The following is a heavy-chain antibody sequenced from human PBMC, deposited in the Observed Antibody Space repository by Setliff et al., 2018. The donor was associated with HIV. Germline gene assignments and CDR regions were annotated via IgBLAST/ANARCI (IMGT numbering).Heavy chain of an antibody. CDR3: ARAVDDYVWGTYRAFDY. Sequence: ASVKVSCKVYGYTLSELSIHWVRQAPGKGLEWMGYFDPQDGETVYAQKFQGRVTLTEDTSTGTAYMELNSLKSEDTAVYFCARAVDDYVWGTYRAFDYWGQGTLVTVSS. CDR2: FDPQDGET. D-gene: IGHD3-16*02. CDR1: GYTLSELS. J-gene: IGHJ4*02. V-gene: IGHV1-24*01.